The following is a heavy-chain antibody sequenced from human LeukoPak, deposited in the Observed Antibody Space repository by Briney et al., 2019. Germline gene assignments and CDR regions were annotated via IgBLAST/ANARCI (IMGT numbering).Heavy chain of an antibody. CDR1: GGTFSSYA. J-gene: IGHJ6*03. V-gene: IGHV1-69*05. Sequence: ASVKVSCKASGGTFSSYAISWVRQAPGQGLEWMGGIIPIFGTANYAQKFQGRVTITTDESTSTAYMELSSLRSEDTAVYYCARSIVVVPAAEYYYYYYYMDVWGKGTTVTVSS. CDR2: IIPIFGTA. CDR3: ARSIVVVPAAEYYYYYYYMDV. D-gene: IGHD2-2*01.